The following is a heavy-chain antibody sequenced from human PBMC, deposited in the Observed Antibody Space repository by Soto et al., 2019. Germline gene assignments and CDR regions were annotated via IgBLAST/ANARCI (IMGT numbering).Heavy chain of an antibody. CDR2: IIPILDIP. V-gene: IGHV1-69*02. D-gene: IGHD4-17*01. CDR3: ARAPSATVTFWYFDL. J-gene: IGHJ2*01. Sequence: SVKVSCKASGGPFSSYTISWVRQAPGQGLEWMGRIIPILDIPSYAQKFQGRVTITADKSTSTAYMELSSLRSEDTAVYYCARAPSATVTFWYFDLWGRGTLVTVSS. CDR1: GGPFSSYT.